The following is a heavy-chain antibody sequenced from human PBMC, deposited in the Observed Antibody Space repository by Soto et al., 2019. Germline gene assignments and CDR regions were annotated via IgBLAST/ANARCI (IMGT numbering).Heavy chain of an antibody. V-gene: IGHV3-33*01. CDR2: IWYDGSNK. CDR3: ARGIPTRGRLSLNLYYYYYMDV. D-gene: IGHD3-16*02. CDR1: GFTFSSYG. Sequence: GGSLRLSCAASGFTFSSYGMHWVRQAPGKGLEWVAVIWYDGSNKYYADSVKGRFTISRDNSKNTLYLQMNSLRAEDTAVYYCARGIPTRGRLSLNLYYYYYMDVWGKGTTVTVSS. J-gene: IGHJ6*03.